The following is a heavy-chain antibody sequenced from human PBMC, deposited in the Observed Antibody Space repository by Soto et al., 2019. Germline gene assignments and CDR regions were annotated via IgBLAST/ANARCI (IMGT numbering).Heavy chain of an antibody. V-gene: IGHV1-3*01. CDR2: INAGNGNT. D-gene: IGHD2-15*01. Sequence: ASVKVSCKASGYTFTSYAMHWVRQAPGQRLEWMGWINAGNGNTKYSQKFQGRVTITRDTSASTAYMELSSLRSEDTAVYYCARGLLYCSGGSCYSGSDYYYYGMDVWGQGITVTVS. CDR3: ARGLLYCSGGSCYSGSDYYYYGMDV. J-gene: IGHJ6*02. CDR1: GYTFTSYA.